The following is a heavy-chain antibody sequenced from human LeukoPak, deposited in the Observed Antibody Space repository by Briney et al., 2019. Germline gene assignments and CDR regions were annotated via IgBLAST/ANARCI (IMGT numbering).Heavy chain of an antibody. CDR3: ARGWNDAYYYYYYYMDV. CDR2: TYYRSKWYN. CDR1: GDSASSNSAA. V-gene: IGHV6-1*01. D-gene: IGHD1-1*01. J-gene: IGHJ6*03. Sequence: SQTLSLTCAISGDSASSNSAAWNWIRQSPSRGLEWLGRTYYRSKWYNDYAVSVKSRITINPDTSKNQFSLQLNSVTPGDTAVYYCARGWNDAYYYYYYYMDVWGKGTTVTVSS.